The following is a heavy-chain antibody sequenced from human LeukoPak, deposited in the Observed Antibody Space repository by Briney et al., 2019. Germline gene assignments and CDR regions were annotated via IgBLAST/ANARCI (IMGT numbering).Heavy chain of an antibody. CDR3: ARVLLYNWNYYYYGMDV. CDR1: GYTFTGYY. Sequence: ASVKVSCKASGYTFTGYYMHWVRQAPGQGLEWMGWINPNSGGTNYAQKFQGRVTMTRDTSISIAYMELSRLRSDDTAVYYCARVLLYNWNYYYYGMDVWGQGTTVTVSS. CDR2: INPNSGGT. D-gene: IGHD1-20*01. J-gene: IGHJ6*02. V-gene: IGHV1-2*02.